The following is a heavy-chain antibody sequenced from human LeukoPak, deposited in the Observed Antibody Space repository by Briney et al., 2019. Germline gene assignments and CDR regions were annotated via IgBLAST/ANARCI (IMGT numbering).Heavy chain of an antibody. D-gene: IGHD6-19*01. V-gene: IGHV3-48*03. CDR3: ARDSPCSAWGCGDAFDI. J-gene: IGHJ3*02. CDR1: GFTFSSYE. Sequence: GGSLRLSCAASGFTFSSYEMNWVRQAPGKGLEWVSYISSSGSTIYYADSVKGRFTISRDNAKNSLYLQMNSLRAEDTAVYYCARDSPCSAWGCGDAFDIWGQGTMVTVSS. CDR2: ISSSGSTI.